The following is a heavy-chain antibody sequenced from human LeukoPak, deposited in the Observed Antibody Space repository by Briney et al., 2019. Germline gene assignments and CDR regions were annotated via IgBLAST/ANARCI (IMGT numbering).Heavy chain of an antibody. J-gene: IGHJ3*02. V-gene: IGHV4-59*08. Sequence: PSETLALSCTVSGGSISSYYWSWTRQPSGKELEWTGYIYYRGSTNYNPSLKSRVTISVDTSKNQFSLKLSSVTAADTFFFFKQKTAYEIFPDAFDIWGQGTMVTVSS. D-gene: IGHD3-9*01. CDR2: IYYRGST. CDR3: QKTAYEIFPDAFDI. CDR1: GGSISSYY.